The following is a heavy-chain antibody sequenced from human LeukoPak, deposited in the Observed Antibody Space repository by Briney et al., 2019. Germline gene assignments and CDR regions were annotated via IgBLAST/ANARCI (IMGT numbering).Heavy chain of an antibody. CDR2: ISSSGSTI. CDR3: ARDSPREWLVREGHAFDI. D-gene: IGHD6-19*01. J-gene: IGHJ3*02. V-gene: IGHV3-48*03. Sequence: PGGSLRLSCAASGFTFSSYEMNWIRQAPGKGLEWVSYISSSGSTIYYADSVKGRFTISRDNAKNSLYLQMNSLRAEDTAVYYCARDSPREWLVREGHAFDIWGQGTMVTVSS. CDR1: GFTFSSYE.